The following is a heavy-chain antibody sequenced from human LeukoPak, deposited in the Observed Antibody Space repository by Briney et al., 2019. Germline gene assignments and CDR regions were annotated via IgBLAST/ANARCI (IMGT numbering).Heavy chain of an antibody. CDR3: AKGSEYSYGFSYYYYGMDV. D-gene: IGHD5-18*01. CDR1: GFTFSSYA. CDR2: ISGSGGST. J-gene: IGHJ6*02. Sequence: GGSLRLSCAASGFTFSSYAMSWVRQAPGKGLEWVSAISGSGGSTYYADSVKGRFTISRDNSKNTLYLQMNSLRAEDTAVYYCAKGSEYSYGFSYYYYGMDVWGQGTTVTVSS. V-gene: IGHV3-23*01.